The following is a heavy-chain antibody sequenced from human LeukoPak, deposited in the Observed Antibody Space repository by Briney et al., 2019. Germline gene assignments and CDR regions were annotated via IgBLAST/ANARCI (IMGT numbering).Heavy chain of an antibody. D-gene: IGHD3-9*01. CDR3: ARANPGYYYDILTGYYDY. Sequence: PSETLSLTCTVSGGSISSYYWSWIRQPPGKGLEWIGYIYYSGSTNYNPSLKSRVTISVDTSKNQFSLKLSSVTAADTAVYYCARANPGYYYDILTGYYDYWGQGTLVTVSS. CDR2: IYYSGST. CDR1: GGSISSYY. J-gene: IGHJ4*02. V-gene: IGHV4-59*01.